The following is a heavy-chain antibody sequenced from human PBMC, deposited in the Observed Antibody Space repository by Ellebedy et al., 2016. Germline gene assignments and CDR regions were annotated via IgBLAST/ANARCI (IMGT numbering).Heavy chain of an antibody. J-gene: IGHJ4*02. CDR3: ARGKGVAAAGY. CDR1: GFTFSSYS. Sequence: GESLKISXAASGFTFSSYSMNWVRQAPGKGLEWVSYISSSSSTIYYADSVKGRFTISRDNAKNSLYLQMNSLRAEDTAVYYCARGKGVAAAGYWGQGTLVTVSS. D-gene: IGHD6-13*01. CDR2: ISSSSSTI. V-gene: IGHV3-48*04.